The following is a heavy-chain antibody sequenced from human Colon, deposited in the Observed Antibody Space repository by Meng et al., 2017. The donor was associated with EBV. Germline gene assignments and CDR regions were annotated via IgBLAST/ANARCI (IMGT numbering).Heavy chain of an antibody. CDR2: IHHSGSA. Sequence: QLQESGQALLEPSQTLSLTCTVSRASMSSGNYYLIWIRQPPGKGLEWIGYIHHSGSAYYNPSLKSRVSISVDTSKNQFSLNLNSMTAADTAVYYCASFDHIPRRNYFDYWGQGTLVTVSS. CDR3: ASFDHIPRRNYFDY. V-gene: IGHV4-30-4*01. J-gene: IGHJ4*02. D-gene: IGHD2-21*01. CDR1: RASMSSGNYY.